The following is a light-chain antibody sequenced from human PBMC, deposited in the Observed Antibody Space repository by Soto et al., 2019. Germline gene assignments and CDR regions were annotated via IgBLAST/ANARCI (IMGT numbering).Light chain of an antibody. CDR3: SSKTSSSSPFG. V-gene: IGLV2-14*01. CDR1: TSDVGAYNY. J-gene: IGLJ1*01. CDR2: EVS. Sequence: QSVLTQPASVSGSPGQSITISCTGSTSDVGAYNYVSWYKHHPGQAPQLMIYEVSNRPSGVSNRFSGSKSGNTASLTISGLQADDEGDYYCSSKTSSSSPFGFGTGTKVTV.